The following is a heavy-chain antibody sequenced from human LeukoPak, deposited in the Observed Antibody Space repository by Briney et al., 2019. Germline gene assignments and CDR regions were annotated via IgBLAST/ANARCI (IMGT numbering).Heavy chain of an antibody. V-gene: IGHV4-38-2*01. CDR3: ARNYWNDALYNWFDP. CDR1: GYSISSGYY. D-gene: IGHD1-1*01. J-gene: IGHJ5*02. Sequence: PSETLSLTYAVSGYSISSGYYWGWIRQPPGKGLEWIGSIYHSGSTYYNPSLKSRVTISVDTSKNQFSLKLSSVTAADTAVYYCARNYWNDALYNWFDPWGQGTLVTVFS. CDR2: IYHSGST.